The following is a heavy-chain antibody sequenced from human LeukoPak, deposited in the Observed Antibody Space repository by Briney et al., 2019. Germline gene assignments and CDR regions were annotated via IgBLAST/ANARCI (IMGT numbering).Heavy chain of an antibody. CDR2: ISSSGYTI. J-gene: IGHJ4*02. Sequence: GGSLRLSCAASGFTFSTYNMNWVRQAPGKGLEWISYISSSGYTIYYADSVKGRFTISRHNAKNSLYLQMNSLRAEDTAVYYCARENKVGYSYAGDCWGQGTLVTVSS. V-gene: IGHV3-48*03. CDR1: GFTFSTYN. CDR3: ARENKVGYSYAGDC. D-gene: IGHD5-18*01.